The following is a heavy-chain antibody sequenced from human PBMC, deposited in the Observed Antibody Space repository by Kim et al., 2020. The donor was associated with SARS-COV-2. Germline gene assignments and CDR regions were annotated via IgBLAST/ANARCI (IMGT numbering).Heavy chain of an antibody. CDR2: ISSSSSYI. D-gene: IGHD5-18*01. CDR1: GFTFSSYS. CDR3: ARFGYSYGQYYFDY. J-gene: IGHJ4*02. Sequence: GGSLRLSCAASGFTFSSYSMNWVRQAPGKGLEWVSSISSSSSYIYYADSVKGLFTISRDNAKNSLYLQMNSLRAEDTAVYYCARFGYSYGQYYFDYWGQGTLVTVSS. V-gene: IGHV3-21*01.